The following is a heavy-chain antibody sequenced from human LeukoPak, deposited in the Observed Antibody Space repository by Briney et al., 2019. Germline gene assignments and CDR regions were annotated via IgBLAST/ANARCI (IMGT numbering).Heavy chain of an antibody. J-gene: IGHJ4*02. CDR1: GGSFSGYY. Sequence: SETLSLTCAVYGGSFSGYYWSWIRQPPGKGLEWIGEINHSGSTNYNPSLKSRVTISVDTSKNQFSLKLSSVTAADTAVYYCARQRFYDSPRDYWGQGTLVTVSS. CDR3: ARQRFYDSPRDY. V-gene: IGHV4-34*01. D-gene: IGHD3-22*01. CDR2: INHSGST.